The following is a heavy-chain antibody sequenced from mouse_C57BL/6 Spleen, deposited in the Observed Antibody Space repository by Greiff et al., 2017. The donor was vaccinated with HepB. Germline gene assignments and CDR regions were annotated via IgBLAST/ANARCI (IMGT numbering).Heavy chain of an antibody. CDR2: IYPGSGST. V-gene: IGHV1-55*01. CDR3: ARLRDYYGSSSPSY. Sequence: QVQLQQPGAELVKPGASVKMSCKASGYTFTSYWITWVKQRPGQGLEWIGDIYPGSGSTNYNEKFKSKATLTVDTSSSTAYMQLSSLTSEDSAVYYCARLRDYYGSSSPSYWGQGTTLTVSS. D-gene: IGHD1-1*01. CDR1: GYTFTSYW. J-gene: IGHJ2*01.